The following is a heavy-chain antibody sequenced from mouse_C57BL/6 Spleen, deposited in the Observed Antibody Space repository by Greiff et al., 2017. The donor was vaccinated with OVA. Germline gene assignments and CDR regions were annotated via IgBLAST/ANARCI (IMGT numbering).Heavy chain of an antibody. V-gene: IGHV1-55*01. CDR2: IYPGSGST. CDR3: AREGYSIPYYAMDY. Sequence: VQLQQPGAELVKPGASVKMSCKASGYTFTSYWITWVKQRPGQGLEWIGDIYPGSGSTNYNEKFKSKATLTVDTSSSTAYMQLSSLTSEGSAVYYCAREGYSIPYYAMDYWGQGTSVTVSS. CDR1: GYTFTSYW. D-gene: IGHD2-5*01. J-gene: IGHJ4*01.